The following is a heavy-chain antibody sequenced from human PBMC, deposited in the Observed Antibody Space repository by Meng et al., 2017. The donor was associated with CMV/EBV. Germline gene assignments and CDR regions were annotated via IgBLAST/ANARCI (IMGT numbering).Heavy chain of an antibody. CDR2: INHSGST. J-gene: IGHJ6*02. V-gene: IGHV4-34*01. CDR1: GGSFSGYY. D-gene: IGHD5-24*01. Sequence: SQTLSLTCAVHGGSFSGYYWSWIRQPPGKGLEWIGEINHSGSTNYNPSLKSRVTISVDTSKNQFSLKLSPVTAADTAVYYCARAQTIHAVDVWGQGTTVTVSS. CDR3: ARAQTIHAVDV.